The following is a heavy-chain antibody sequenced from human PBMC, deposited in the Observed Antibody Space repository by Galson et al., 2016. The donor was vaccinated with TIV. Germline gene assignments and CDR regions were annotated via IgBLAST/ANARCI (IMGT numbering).Heavy chain of an antibody. CDR1: GDSVSGNTAA. CDR3: SRGNWNYGMGGAMDV. J-gene: IGHJ6*02. Sequence: CAISGDSVSGNTAAWNWVRQSPSRGLEWLGRTYYTSKWNTDYAVSVKGRIIIRPDTSMNQVSLQLSSVILDDTAVYYCSRGNWNYGMGGAMDVWGRVTTVTVSS. D-gene: IGHD1-7*01. CDR2: TYYTSKWNT. V-gene: IGHV6-1*01.